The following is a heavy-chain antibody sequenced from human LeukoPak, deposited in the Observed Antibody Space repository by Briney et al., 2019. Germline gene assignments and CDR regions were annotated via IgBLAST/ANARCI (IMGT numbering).Heavy chain of an antibody. CDR1: GGSVSSSSYY. CDR2: IYYSGST. D-gene: IGHD3-10*01. CDR3: ARDTSGYFDY. J-gene: IGHJ4*02. Sequence: SETLSLTCTVSGGSVSSSSYYWGWIRQPPGKGLEWIGSIYYSGSTYYNPSLKSRVTISVDTSKNQFSLKLSSVTAADTAVYYCARDTSGYFDYWGQGTLVTVSS. V-gene: IGHV4-39*07.